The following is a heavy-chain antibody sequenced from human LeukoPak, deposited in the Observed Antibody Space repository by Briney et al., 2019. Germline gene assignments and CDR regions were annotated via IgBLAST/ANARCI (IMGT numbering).Heavy chain of an antibody. CDR1: GYSISSAYY. Sequence: SETLSLTCSVSGYSISSAYYWGWIRQPPGKGLEWIGTMYHSGSTNYNPSLKSRVTISVDTSKNQFSLKLNSVTAADTAVYYCARERYASSGYFPIHYFDYWGQGTLVAVSS. V-gene: IGHV4-38-2*02. CDR2: MYHSGST. D-gene: IGHD3-22*01. J-gene: IGHJ4*02. CDR3: ARERYASSGYFPIHYFDY.